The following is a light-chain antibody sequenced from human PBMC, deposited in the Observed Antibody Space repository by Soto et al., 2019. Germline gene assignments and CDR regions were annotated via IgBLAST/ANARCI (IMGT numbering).Light chain of an antibody. Sequence: DIQMTQSRFSLSASVGDRVNITCRTGQTIGTLLNWYQKQVGQAPKLLIFAASNLQSAVPSRFSGSGSGTEFTLTVSSLEAEDFATYYCQQTYRTPFTFGGGTKVDIK. CDR2: AAS. CDR3: QQTYRTPFT. V-gene: IGKV1-39*01. CDR1: QTIGTL. J-gene: IGKJ4*01.